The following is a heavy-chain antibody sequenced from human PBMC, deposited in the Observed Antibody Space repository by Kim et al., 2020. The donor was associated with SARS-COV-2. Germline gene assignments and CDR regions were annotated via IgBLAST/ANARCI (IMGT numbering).Heavy chain of an antibody. J-gene: IGHJ4*01. D-gene: IGHD3-10*01. V-gene: IGHV4-59*01. CDR3: ARDRYGSGSSGDYFDY. CDR1: GGSIGSYY. Sequence: SETLSLTCTVSGGSIGSYYWSWIRQPPGKGLEWIGYVYYSGTTNYNPSLKSRVSLSLDTSKSQFSLKLTSITTADTAVYYCARDRYGSGSSGDYFDYWG. CDR2: VYYSGTT.